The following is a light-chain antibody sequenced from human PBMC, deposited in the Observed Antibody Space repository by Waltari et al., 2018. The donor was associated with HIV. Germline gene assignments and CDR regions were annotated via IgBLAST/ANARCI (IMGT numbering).Light chain of an antibody. CDR1: HSNIRHHS. J-gene: IGLJ1*01. CDR2: YDN. V-gene: IGLV1-36*01. Sequence: QSVLTQPPSVSEAPRQRVTISCSGTHSNIRHHSVNWYQQLPGKAPKLLISYDNLLSSGVSDRFSGSKSGASASLAISGLQSEDEADYYCAAWDDTLNGFVFGSGTRVTVL. CDR3: AAWDDTLNGFV.